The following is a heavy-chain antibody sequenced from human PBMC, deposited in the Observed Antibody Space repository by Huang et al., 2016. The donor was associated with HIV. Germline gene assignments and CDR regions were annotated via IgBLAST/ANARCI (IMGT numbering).Heavy chain of an antibody. CDR3: ARGKSTYYDFWSGYYTLDY. J-gene: IGHJ4*02. D-gene: IGHD3-3*01. V-gene: IGHV4-59*01. CDR2: IYYSGST. CDR1: GGSISSYY. Sequence: QVQLQESGPGLVKPSETLSLTCTVSGGSISSYYWSWIRQPPGKGLEWIGYIYYSGSTHYNPSLKSRVTISVDTSKNQFSLKLSSVTAADTAVYYCARGKSTYYDFWSGYYTLDYWGQGTLVTVSS.